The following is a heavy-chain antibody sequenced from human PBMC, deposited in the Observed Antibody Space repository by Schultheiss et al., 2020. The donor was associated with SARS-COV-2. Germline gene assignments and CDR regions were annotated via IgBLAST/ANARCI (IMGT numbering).Heavy chain of an antibody. V-gene: IGHV4-4*07. Sequence: SETLSLTCTVSGGSISSYYWSWIRQPAGKGLEWIGRIYTSGSTNYNPSLKSRVTISVDTSKNQFSLKLSSVTAADTAVYYCARVRFLEWLGHAFDIWGQGTMVTVSS. CDR3: ARVRFLEWLGHAFDI. D-gene: IGHD3-3*01. CDR1: GGSISSYY. CDR2: IYTSGST. J-gene: IGHJ3*02.